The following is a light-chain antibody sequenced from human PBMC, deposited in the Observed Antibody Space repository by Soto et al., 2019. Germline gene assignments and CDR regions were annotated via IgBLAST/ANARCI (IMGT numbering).Light chain of an antibody. CDR2: DAS. CDR3: QQRSNWPLT. J-gene: IGKJ4*01. CDR1: QGISSY. V-gene: IGKV1-8*01. Sequence: AIRMTQSPSSLSASTGDRVTITCRASQGISSYLAWYQQKPGKAPKLLIYDASNRATGIPARFSGSGSGTDFTLTISSLEPEDFAVYFCQQRSNWPLTFGGGTKVEI.